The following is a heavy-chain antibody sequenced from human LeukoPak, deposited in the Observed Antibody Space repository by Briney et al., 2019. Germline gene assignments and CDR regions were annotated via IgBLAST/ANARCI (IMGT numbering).Heavy chain of an antibody. CDR3: AKERNRAFDY. Sequence: GGSLRLSCAASGFTFSSYGMHWVRQAPGKGLGWVAFIRYDGSNKYYADSVKGRFTISRDNSKNTLYLQMNSLRAEDTAVYYCAKERNRAFDYWGQGTLVTVSS. J-gene: IGHJ4*02. CDR1: GFTFSSYG. CDR2: IRYDGSNK. V-gene: IGHV3-30*02. D-gene: IGHD2/OR15-2a*01.